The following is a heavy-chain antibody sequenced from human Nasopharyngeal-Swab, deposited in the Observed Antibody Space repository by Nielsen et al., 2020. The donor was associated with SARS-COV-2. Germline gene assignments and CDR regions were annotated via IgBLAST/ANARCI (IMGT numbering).Heavy chain of an antibody. Sequence: WIRQPPGQGLGSIEHMYSSGRTNYNPSLKSRVTISVDKSKNQFSLKLSSVTAADTAVYYCARVSILKVVVVGYYYYMDVWGKGTTVTVSS. J-gene: IGHJ6*03. CDR2: MYSSGRT. D-gene: IGHD2-15*01. CDR3: ARVSILKVVVVGYYYYMDV. V-gene: IGHV4-4*02.